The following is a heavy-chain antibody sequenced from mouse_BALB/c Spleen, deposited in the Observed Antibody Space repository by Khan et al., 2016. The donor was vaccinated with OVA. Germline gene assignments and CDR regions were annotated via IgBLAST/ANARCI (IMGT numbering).Heavy chain of an antibody. CDR2: ISDSGRT. D-gene: IGHD4-1*01. CDR1: GYSITSDYA. Sequence: EVELVESGPGLVKPSQSLSLTCTVTGYSITSDYAWNLLRQFPGNKLWWMAYISDSGRTCYHPSLKSRFSVTRDTSKNQFFLQLNSVTTEDTATYYGAMGRTYWGQGTLVTVSA. J-gene: IGHJ3*01. V-gene: IGHV3-2*02. CDR3: AMGRTY.